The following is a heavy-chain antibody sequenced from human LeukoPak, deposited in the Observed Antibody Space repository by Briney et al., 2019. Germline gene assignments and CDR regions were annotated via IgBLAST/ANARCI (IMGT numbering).Heavy chain of an antibody. CDR3: ARDIVVVPAAQDY. Sequence: SETLSLTCAVSGYSISSGYYWGWIRPPPGKRLEWIGSIYHSGSTYYDPSLKSRVTISVDTSKNQFSLKLSSVTAADTAVYYCARDIVVVPAAQDYWGQGTLVTVSS. J-gene: IGHJ4*02. CDR2: IYHSGST. D-gene: IGHD2-2*01. CDR1: GYSISSGYY. V-gene: IGHV4-38-2*02.